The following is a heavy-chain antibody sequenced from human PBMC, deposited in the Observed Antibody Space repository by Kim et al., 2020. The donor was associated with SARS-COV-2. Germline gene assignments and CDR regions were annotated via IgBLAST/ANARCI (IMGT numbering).Heavy chain of an antibody. CDR1: GFTFSSYG. CDR3: ARESPGGPAAMPGYFDY. D-gene: IGHD2-2*01. V-gene: IGHV3-33*01. CDR2: IWDDGSTK. J-gene: IGHJ4*02. Sequence: GGSLRLSCAASGFTFSSYGMHWVRQAPGKGLEWVAVIWDDGSTKYYADSVKGRFTISRDNSKNTLYLQMNSLRAEDTAVYYCARESPGGPAAMPGYFDYWGQGTLVTVSS.